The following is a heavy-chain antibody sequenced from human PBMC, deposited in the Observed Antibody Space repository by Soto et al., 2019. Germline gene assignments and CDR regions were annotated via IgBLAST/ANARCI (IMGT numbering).Heavy chain of an antibody. D-gene: IGHD5-12*01. CDR3: VTEGRGYGGFYPNSYFEN. J-gene: IGHJ4*02. CDR2: ISYDGSHK. CDR1: GFTFSAYG. V-gene: IGHV3-30*03. Sequence: QVQLVQSAGGVVQPGTSLRLSCAASGFTFSAYGMHWVRQAPGKGLEWVAVISYDGSHKTYTDSVQGRFTISRDKSENTIHLQMNSMRAEDTALYYCVTEGRGYGGFYPNSYFENWGQGTLVTVSS.